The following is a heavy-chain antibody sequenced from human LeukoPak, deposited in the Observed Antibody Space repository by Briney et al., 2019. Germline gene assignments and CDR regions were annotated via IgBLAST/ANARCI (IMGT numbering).Heavy chain of an antibody. CDR3: TRDLGTYTSSGSIFFDY. CDR1: GGTFSSYA. CDR2: IIPIFGTA. D-gene: IGHD3-10*01. J-gene: IGHJ4*02. Sequence: SVKVSCKASGGTFSSYAISWVRQAPGQGLEWMGGIIPIFGTANYAQKFQGRVTITADESTSTAYMELSSPRSEDTAVYYCTRDLGTYTSSGSIFFDYWGQGTLVTVSS. V-gene: IGHV1-69*13.